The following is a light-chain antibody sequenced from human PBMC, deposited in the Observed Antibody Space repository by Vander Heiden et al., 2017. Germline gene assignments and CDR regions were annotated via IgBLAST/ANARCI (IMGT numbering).Light chain of an antibody. Sequence: IQMNQSPSSLSASVGDRVTITCRASQSISSYLNWYQQKPGKAPKLLIYAASSLQSGVPSRFSGSGSGTDFTLTISRLQPEDFATYYCQQCYSTPITFGGGTKVXIK. J-gene: IGKJ4*01. CDR3: QQCYSTPIT. CDR2: AAS. CDR1: QSISSY. V-gene: IGKV1-39*01.